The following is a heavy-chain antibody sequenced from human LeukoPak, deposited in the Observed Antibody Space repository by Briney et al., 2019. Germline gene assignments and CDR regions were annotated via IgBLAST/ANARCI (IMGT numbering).Heavy chain of an antibody. CDR3: ARVQRFLEWLTLDY. J-gene: IGHJ4*02. CDR1: GFTFSSYE. V-gene: IGHV3-48*03. CDR2: ISSSCSTI. D-gene: IGHD3-3*01. Sequence: GGSLRLSCAASGFTFSSYEMTWVRQAPGKGLEWVSYISSSCSTIYYADSVKGRFTISRANAKNSLYLQMNSLRAEDTAVYYCARVQRFLEWLTLDYWGQGTLVTVPS.